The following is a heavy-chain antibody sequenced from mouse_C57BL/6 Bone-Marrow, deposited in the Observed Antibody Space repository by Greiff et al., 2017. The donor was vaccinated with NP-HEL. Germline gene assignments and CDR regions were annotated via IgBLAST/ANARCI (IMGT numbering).Heavy chain of an antibody. CDR3: ARDYGSSYVGWYFDV. CDR2: INYDGSST. D-gene: IGHD1-1*01. Sequence: EVMLVESEGGLVQPGSSMKLSCTASGFTFSDYYMAWVRQVPEKGLEWVANINYDGSSTYYLDSLKSRFIISRDNAKNILYLQMSSLKSEDTATYYCARDYGSSYVGWYFDVWGTGTTVTVSS. CDR1: GFTFSDYY. J-gene: IGHJ1*03. V-gene: IGHV5-16*01.